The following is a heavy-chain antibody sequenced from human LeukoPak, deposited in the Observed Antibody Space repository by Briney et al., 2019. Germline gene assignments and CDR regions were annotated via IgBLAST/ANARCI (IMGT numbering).Heavy chain of an antibody. CDR1: GGSISSYY. J-gene: IGHJ6*03. CDR2: IYYSGST. CDR3: TRGSIAYYYMDV. D-gene: IGHD3-22*01. V-gene: IGHV4-59*01. Sequence: SETLSLTCTVSGGSISSYYWNWIRQPPGKGLGWIGNIYYSGSTNYNPSLKSRVTISVDTSKNQFSLKLSSVTAADTAVYYCTRGSIAYYYMDVWGKGTTVTISS.